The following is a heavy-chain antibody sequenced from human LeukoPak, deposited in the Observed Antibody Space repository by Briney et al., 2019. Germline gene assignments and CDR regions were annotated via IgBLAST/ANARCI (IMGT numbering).Heavy chain of an antibody. CDR2: IYYSGST. V-gene: IGHV4-59*01. J-gene: IGHJ5*02. Sequence: PSETLSLTCTVSGGSISSYYWSWLRQPPGKGLEWIGYIYYSGSTNYNPSLKSRVTISVDTSKNQFSLKLSSVTAADTAVYYCARGPITMVRGVIMGVDPWGQGTLVTVSS. D-gene: IGHD3-10*01. CDR3: ARGPITMVRGVIMGVDP. CDR1: GGSISSYY.